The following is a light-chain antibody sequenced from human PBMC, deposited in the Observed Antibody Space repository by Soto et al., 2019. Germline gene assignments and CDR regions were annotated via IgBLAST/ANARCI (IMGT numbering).Light chain of an antibody. V-gene: IGKV1-9*01. CDR1: QGISSY. Sequence: DIQLTQSPSFLSASVGDRVTITCRASQGISSYLLWYQQKPGKAPKLLIYGASTLQSGVPSRFSGSGSGTEFTLIFNSLQPEDFATYYCQHLNNYPLTFGGGTKVEIK. J-gene: IGKJ4*01. CDR2: GAS. CDR3: QHLNNYPLT.